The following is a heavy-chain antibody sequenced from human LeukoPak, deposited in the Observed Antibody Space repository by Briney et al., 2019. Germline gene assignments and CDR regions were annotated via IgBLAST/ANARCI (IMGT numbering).Heavy chain of an antibody. D-gene: IGHD3-22*01. CDR3: ARIGMHYCDSSGGPDY. J-gene: IGHJ4*02. CDR2: IYSGGST. CDR1: GFTVSSYY. V-gene: IGHV3-53*01. Sequence: GGSLRLSCAASGFTVSSYYMSWVRQAPGKGLECVSVIYSGGSTYYADSVKGRFTISRDNSKNTLYLQMNSLRAEDTAVYYCARIGMHYCDSSGGPDYWGQGTLVTVSS.